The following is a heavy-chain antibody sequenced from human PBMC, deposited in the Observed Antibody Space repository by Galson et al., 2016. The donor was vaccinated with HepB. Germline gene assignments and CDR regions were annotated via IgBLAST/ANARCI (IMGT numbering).Heavy chain of an antibody. CDR2: INNDGRTT. CDR1: GFTFSRYW. J-gene: IGHJ4*02. D-gene: IGHD3-3*01. CDR3: AGDPGYDFWSGYISHNRFDF. V-gene: IGHV3-74*03. Sequence: SLRLSCAVSGFTFSRYWMHWVRQAPGKGLVWVAHINNDGRTTTYADSVEGRFTISRVNAKNTVYLQMNSLRAEDTAVYYCAGDPGYDFWSGYISHNRFDFWGRGTLVTVSS.